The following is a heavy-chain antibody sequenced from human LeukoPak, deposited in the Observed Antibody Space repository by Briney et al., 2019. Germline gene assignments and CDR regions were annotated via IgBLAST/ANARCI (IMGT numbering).Heavy chain of an antibody. CDR1: TGSISNNY. J-gene: IGHJ4*02. V-gene: IGHV4-59*12. D-gene: IGHD2-15*01. Sequence: SETLSLTCTVSTGSISNNYWSWIRQPPGKGLEWIGYIHYTGSTNYNPSLKSRVTISVDTSKNQFSLKLSSVTAADTAVYYCASTGANLGYCSGGSCYSNDYWGQGTLVTVSS. CDR3: ASTGANLGYCSGGSCYSNDY. CDR2: IHYTGST.